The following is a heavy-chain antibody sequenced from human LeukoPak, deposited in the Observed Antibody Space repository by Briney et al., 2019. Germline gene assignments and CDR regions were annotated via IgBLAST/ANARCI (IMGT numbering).Heavy chain of an antibody. D-gene: IGHD2/OR15-2a*01. J-gene: IGHJ3*02. Sequence: PSETLSLTCSVSGASIRSYSWSWLRQPAGKGLEWIGRIHTSVSSDYNPSLKSRVTMSVDTSKNQFSLKLNSVTAADTAVYFCARDDNSEYSDDAFDIWGQGTMVTVSS. V-gene: IGHV4-4*07. CDR2: IHTSVSS. CDR1: GASIRSYS. CDR3: ARDDNSEYSDDAFDI.